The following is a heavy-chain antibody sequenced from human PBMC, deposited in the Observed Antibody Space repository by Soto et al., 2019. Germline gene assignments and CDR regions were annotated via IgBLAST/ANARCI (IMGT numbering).Heavy chain of an antibody. D-gene: IGHD1-26*01. CDR1: GGSISSYY. V-gene: IGHV4-4*07. J-gene: IGHJ4*02. CDR2: IYTSGST. Sequence: PSETLSLTCTVSGGSISSYYWSWIRQPAGKGLEWIGRIYTSGSTNYNPSLKSRVTMSVDTSKNQFSLKLSSVTAADTAVYYCAREERSGSYHTTFDYWGQGTLVTVSS. CDR3: AREERSGSYHTTFDY.